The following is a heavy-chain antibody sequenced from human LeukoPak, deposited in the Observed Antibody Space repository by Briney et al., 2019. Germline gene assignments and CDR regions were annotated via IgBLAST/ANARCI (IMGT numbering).Heavy chain of an antibody. V-gene: IGHV4-4*07. Sequence: SETLSLTCTVSGGSISSYYWSWIRQPAGKRLERIGRIYSSGSTNYNPYLKRRHPMSVDTYKYQFSLKLGSVTAEDTAVYYCARGQYHLLYWYFDLWGRGTLVTVSS. J-gene: IGHJ2*01. CDR3: ARGQYHLLYWYFDL. D-gene: IGHD2-2*01. CDR1: GGSISSYY. CDR2: IYSSGST.